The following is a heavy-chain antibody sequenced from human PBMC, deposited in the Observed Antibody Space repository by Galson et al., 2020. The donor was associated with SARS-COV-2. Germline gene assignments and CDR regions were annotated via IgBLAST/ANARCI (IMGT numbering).Heavy chain of an antibody. J-gene: IGHJ4*02. Sequence: PGGSLRLSCAASGFTFNNYEMNWVRQAPGKGLEWVSVIYSGGGTTYYADSVKGRFTISRDNAKNSLYLQMNSLRGEDTAVYYCARDARRLYGESRGYFGPDYWGQGTLVTVSS. CDR1: GFTFNNYE. D-gene: IGHD3-22*01. V-gene: IGHV3-48*03. CDR3: ARDARRLYGESRGYFGPDY. CDR2: IYSGGGTT.